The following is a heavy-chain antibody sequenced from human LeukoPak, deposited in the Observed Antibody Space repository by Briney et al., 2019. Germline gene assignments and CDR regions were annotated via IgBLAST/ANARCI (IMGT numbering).Heavy chain of an antibody. CDR3: ARDWADCSSTSCYDYYYYGMDV. V-gene: IGHV1-8*01. J-gene: IGHJ6*02. CDR2: MNPNSGNT. CDR1: GYTFTSYD. D-gene: IGHD2-2*01. Sequence: ASVKVSCKASGYTFTSYDINWVRQATGQGLEWMGWMNPNSGNTGYAQKFQGRVTMTRNTSISTAYMELSSLRSDDTAVYYCARDWADCSSTSCYDYYYYGMDVWGQGTTVTVSS.